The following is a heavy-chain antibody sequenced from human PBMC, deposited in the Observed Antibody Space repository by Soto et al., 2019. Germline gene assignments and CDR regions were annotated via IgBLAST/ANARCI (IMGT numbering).Heavy chain of an antibody. Sequence: TSETLSLTCAVYGGSFSGYYWSWIRQPPGKGLEWIGEINHSGSTNYNPSLKSRVTISVDTSKNQFSLKLSSVTAADTAVYYCGRGGLPAAHTGSAPWGQGPLVPVPP. CDR3: GRGGLPAAHTGSAP. V-gene: IGHV4-34*01. J-gene: IGHJ5*02. CDR2: INHSGST. D-gene: IGHD2-2*02. CDR1: GGSFSGYY.